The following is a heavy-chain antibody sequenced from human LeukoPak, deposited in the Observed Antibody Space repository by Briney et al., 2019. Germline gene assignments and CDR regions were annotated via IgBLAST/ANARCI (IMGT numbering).Heavy chain of an antibody. V-gene: IGHV3-23*01. CDR2: ISGSGGST. J-gene: IGHJ4*02. Sequence: PGGSLRLSCAASGFTFSNYAMSWVRQAPGKGLEWVSAISGSGGSTYYADSVKGRFSISRDNSKNTLYLQMNSLRAEDTAVYYCAKVLGYNYGSCDYWGQGTLVTVSS. CDR3: AKVLGYNYGSCDY. CDR1: GFTFSNYA. D-gene: IGHD5-18*01.